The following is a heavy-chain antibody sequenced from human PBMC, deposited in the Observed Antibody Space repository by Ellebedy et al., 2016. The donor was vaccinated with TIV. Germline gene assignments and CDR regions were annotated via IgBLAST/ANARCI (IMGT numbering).Heavy chain of an antibody. CDR2: IYYSGST. D-gene: IGHD5-18*01. CDR1: GGSISSYY. CDR3: ARGRGYSYGYPY. J-gene: IGHJ4*02. V-gene: IGHV4-59*01. Sequence: SETLSLTCTVSGGSISSYYWSWIRQPPGKGLEWIGYIYYSGSTNYNPSLKSRVTISVDTSKNQFSLKLSSVTAADTAVYYCARGRGYSYGYPYWGQGTLVTVSS.